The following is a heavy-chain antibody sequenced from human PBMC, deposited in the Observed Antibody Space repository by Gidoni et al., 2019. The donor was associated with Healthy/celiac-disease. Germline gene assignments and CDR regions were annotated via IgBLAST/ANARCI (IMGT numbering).Heavy chain of an antibody. CDR2: INHSGST. CDR3: ARGGYCSSTSCVWVYFDY. J-gene: IGHJ4*02. V-gene: IGHV4-34*01. CDR1: GGSFSGYY. Sequence: QVQLQQWGAGLLKPSETLSLTCAVYGGSFSGYYWSWIRQPPGKGLEWIGEINHSGSTNYNPSLKSRVTISVDTSKNQFSLKLSSVTAADTAVYYCARGGYCSSTSCVWVYFDYWGQGTLVTVSS. D-gene: IGHD2-2*03.